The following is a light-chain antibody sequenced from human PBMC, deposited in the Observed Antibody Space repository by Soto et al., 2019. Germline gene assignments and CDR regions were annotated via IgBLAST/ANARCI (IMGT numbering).Light chain of an antibody. CDR3: CSYAGSRV. CDR1: SSDVGSYSL. J-gene: IGLJ3*02. CDR2: EGS. Sequence: QSALTQPASVSGSPGQSITISCTGTSSDVGSYSLVSWYQQHPGKAPKLMIYEGSKRPSGVSNRFSGSTSGNTASLTISGLQAEDEADYYCCSYAGSRVFGGGTKLTVL. V-gene: IGLV2-23*01.